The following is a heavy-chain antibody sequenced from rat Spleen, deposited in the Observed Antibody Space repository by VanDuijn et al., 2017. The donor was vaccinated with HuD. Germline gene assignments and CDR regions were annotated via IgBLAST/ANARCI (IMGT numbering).Heavy chain of an antibody. V-gene: IGHV5-29*01. Sequence: EVQLVESGGGLVQPGRSLKLSCVASGFTFTNYWMTWVRQAPKKGLEWVATIRFDGSSTFYRDSVKGRFTISRDNAKNILFLQMDSLRSEDTATYYCARLGIAAIGNWFGYWGQGTLVTVSS. CDR1: GFTFTNYW. CDR2: IRFDGSST. CDR3: ARLGIAAIGNWFGY. D-gene: IGHD1-2*01. J-gene: IGHJ3*01.